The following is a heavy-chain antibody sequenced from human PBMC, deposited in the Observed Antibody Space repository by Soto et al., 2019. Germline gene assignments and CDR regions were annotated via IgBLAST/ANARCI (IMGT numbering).Heavy chain of an antibody. CDR2: IIPIFGTA. Sequence: GASVKVSCKASGGTFSSYAISWVRQAPGQGLEWMGGIIPIFGTANYAQKFQGRVTITADESTSTAYMELSSLRSEDTAVYYCARALVALVENYYYCYYGMDVWRQGTTVTASS. J-gene: IGHJ6*02. V-gene: IGHV1-69*13. CDR3: ARALVALVENYYYCYYGMDV. D-gene: IGHD5-12*01. CDR1: GGTFSSYA.